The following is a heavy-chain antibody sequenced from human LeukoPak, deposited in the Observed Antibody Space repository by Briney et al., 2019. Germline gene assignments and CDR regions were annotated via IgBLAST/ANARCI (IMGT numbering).Heavy chain of an antibody. CDR2: IGTAGDT. J-gene: IGHJ4*02. CDR1: GFTFSSYD. V-gene: IGHV3-13*01. CDR3: ASNHYGGNHLDGYDY. Sequence: GGSLRLSCAASGFTFSSYDMHWVRQATGKGLEWVSAIGTAGDTYYPGSVKGRFTISRDNAKNSLYLQMNSLRAEDTAVYYCASNHYGGNHLDGYDYWGQGTLVTVSS. D-gene: IGHD4-23*01.